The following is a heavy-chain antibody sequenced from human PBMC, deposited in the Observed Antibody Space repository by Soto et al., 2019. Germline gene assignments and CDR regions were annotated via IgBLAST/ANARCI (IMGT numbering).Heavy chain of an antibody. V-gene: IGHV1-69*06. D-gene: IGHD6-19*01. J-gene: IGHJ4*02. CDR3: ARELGYSSGWYYFDY. Sequence: QVQLVQSGAEVKKPGSSVKVSCKASGGTFSSYAISWVRQAPGQGLGWMGGIIPIFGTANYAQKFQGRVTSTADKSTSTAYMELSSLRSEDTAVYYCARELGYSSGWYYFDYWGQGTLVTVSS. CDR2: IIPIFGTA. CDR1: GGTFSSYA.